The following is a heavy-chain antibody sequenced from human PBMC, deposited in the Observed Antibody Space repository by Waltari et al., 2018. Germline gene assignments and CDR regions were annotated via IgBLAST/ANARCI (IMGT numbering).Heavy chain of an antibody. CDR1: GGSISSGDYY. V-gene: IGHV4-30-4*08. CDR2: IYYSGST. D-gene: IGHD6-13*01. Sequence: QVQLQESGPGLVKPSPTLSLTCTVSGGSISSGDYYWSWIRQPPGKGLEWIGYIYYSGSTYYNPSLKSRVTISVDTSKNQFSLKLSSVTAADTAVYYCARVVDSSSWKRGGNFDYWGQGTLVTVSS. CDR3: ARVVDSSSWKRGGNFDY. J-gene: IGHJ4*02.